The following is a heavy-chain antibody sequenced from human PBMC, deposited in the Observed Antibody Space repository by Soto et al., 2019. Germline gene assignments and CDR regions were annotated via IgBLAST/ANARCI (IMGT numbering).Heavy chain of an antibody. CDR1: GGTFSSYA. CDR2: IIPIFGTA. V-gene: IGHV1-69*12. D-gene: IGHD2-8*01. J-gene: IGHJ3*02. CDR3: ARARYCTNGVCYNAFDI. Sequence: QVQLVQSGAEVKKPRSSVKVSCKASGGTFSSYAISWVRQAPGQGLEWMGGIIPIFGTANYAQKFQGRVTITADESTSTAYMELSSLRSEDTAVYYCARARYCTNGVCYNAFDIWGQGTMVTVSS.